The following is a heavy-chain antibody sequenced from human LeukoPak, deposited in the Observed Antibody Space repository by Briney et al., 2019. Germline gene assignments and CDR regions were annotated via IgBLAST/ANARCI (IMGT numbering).Heavy chain of an antibody. Sequence: GGSLRLSCAASGFIFSSYATSWVRQAPGKGLEWVSVIGGSGTSTYYADSVKGRFTISRDDSKNSLYLQMNSLKTEDTAVYYCARVVGEAFFDYRGQGTLVTVSS. V-gene: IGHV3-23*01. CDR1: GFIFSSYA. D-gene: IGHD1-26*01. J-gene: IGHJ4*02. CDR3: ARVVGEAFFDY. CDR2: IGGSGTST.